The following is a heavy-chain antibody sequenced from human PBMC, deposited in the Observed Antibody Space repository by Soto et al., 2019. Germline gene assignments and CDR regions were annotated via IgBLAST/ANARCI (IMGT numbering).Heavy chain of an antibody. CDR3: ARGFGGTFDY. CDR2: INHSGST. D-gene: IGHD3-10*01. Sequence: SETLSLTCAVYGGSFSGYYWSWIRQPPGKGLEWIGEINHSGSTNYNPSLKSRVTISVDTSKNQFSLKLSSVTAADTAVYYCARGFGGTFDYWGQGTLVTVSS. J-gene: IGHJ4*02. CDR1: GGSFSGYY. V-gene: IGHV4-34*01.